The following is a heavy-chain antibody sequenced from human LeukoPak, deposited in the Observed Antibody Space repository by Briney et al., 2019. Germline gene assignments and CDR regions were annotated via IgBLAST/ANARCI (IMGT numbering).Heavy chain of an antibody. V-gene: IGHV4-39*02. CDR3: ARPNSGWYFDY. Sequence: SETLSLTCSVSGDFVTAEVYYWGWIRQPPGKGLEWIGSINYSGNTYYSPSLKSRVTMSVDASENHFSLQLTSVTAADTAVYYCARPNSGWYFDYWGQGLLVTVSS. J-gene: IGHJ4*02. CDR2: INYSGNT. D-gene: IGHD6-19*01. CDR1: GDFVTAEVYY.